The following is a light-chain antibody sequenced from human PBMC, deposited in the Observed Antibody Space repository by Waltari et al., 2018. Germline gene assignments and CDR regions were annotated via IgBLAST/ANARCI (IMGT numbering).Light chain of an antibody. V-gene: IGLV3-1*01. CDR3: QAWDSSTVV. CDR2: QDS. J-gene: IGLJ2*01. Sequence: SYELTQPPSVSVSPGQTASITCPGDKLGDKYACWYQQKPGQSPVLVIYQDSKRPSGTPGRFPGSDSGNTATLTISGTQAMDEADYYCQAWDSSTVVFGGGTKLTVL. CDR1: KLGDKY.